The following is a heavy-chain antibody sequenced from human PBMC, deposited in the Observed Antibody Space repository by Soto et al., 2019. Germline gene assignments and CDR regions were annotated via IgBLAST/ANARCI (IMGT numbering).Heavy chain of an antibody. CDR1: GFTLSDYY. CDR2: ITDTGNTM. D-gene: IGHD6-19*01. CDR3: VRDRYSTGWHPFDY. J-gene: IGHJ4*02. Sequence: QVQLVESGGGLVKPGGFLRLSCAASGFTLSDYYMGWIRQAPGKGLGWISYITDTGNTMYYADSVKGRFTISRDNAKNSLYLQMNSLRVEDTAIYYCVRDRYSTGWHPFDYWGQGTLVTVSS. V-gene: IGHV3-11*01.